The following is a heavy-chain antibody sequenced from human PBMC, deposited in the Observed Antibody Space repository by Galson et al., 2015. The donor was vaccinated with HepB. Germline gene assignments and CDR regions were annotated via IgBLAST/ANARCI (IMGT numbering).Heavy chain of an antibody. Sequence: SVKVSCKASGFTFTSSAVQWVRQARGQHLEWIGWIVVGSGNTNYAQKFQERVTITRDMSTSTAYMELSSLRSEDTAVYYCAADTEGGATTDYYYYYGMDVWGQGTTVTVSS. CDR3: AADTEGGATTDYYYYYGMDV. CDR2: IVVGSGNT. CDR1: GFTFTSSA. J-gene: IGHJ6*02. V-gene: IGHV1-58*01. D-gene: IGHD1-26*01.